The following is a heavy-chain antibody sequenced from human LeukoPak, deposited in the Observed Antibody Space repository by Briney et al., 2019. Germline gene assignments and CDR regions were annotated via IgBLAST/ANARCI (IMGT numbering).Heavy chain of an antibody. D-gene: IGHD1-14*01. CDR2: INWNGGST. CDR1: GFTFDDYG. CDR3: ATETNGRHYDY. V-gene: IGHV3-20*04. J-gene: IGHJ4*02. Sequence: GGSLRLSCAASGFTFDDYGMSWVRQAPGKGLEWVSGINWNGGSTGYADSIKGRFTISRDNANNFLYLQMNSLRAEDTAVYYCATETNGRHYDYWGQGTLLTVSS.